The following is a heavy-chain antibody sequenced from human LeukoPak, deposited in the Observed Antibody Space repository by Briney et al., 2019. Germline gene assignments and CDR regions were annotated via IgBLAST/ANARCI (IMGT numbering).Heavy chain of an antibody. CDR3: ANDDIA. Sequence: PGGSLRLSCAASGFSFTTYGVSWVRHSPGEGMDWVSSISGSGGTDYADSVKCRFNISRDNSKNTVYLQTNSLRAEYSAIYYCANDDIACGQG. V-gene: IGHV3-23*01. CDR1: GFSFTTYG. D-gene: IGHD2-15*01. J-gene: IGHJ5*02. CDR2: ISGSGGT.